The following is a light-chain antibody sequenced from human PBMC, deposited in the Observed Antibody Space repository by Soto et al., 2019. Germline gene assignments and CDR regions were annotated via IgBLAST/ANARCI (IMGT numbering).Light chain of an antibody. CDR2: DAS. J-gene: IGKJ5*01. CDR1: QSVSSY. Sequence: EVVLTQSPATLSFSPGDRATLSCRASQSVSSYCAWYQQKPGQAARLLIYDASDRATGIPARFSGSGSGTDFTLTIISLEAEDFAVYYCHQRSIWPLTFGQGTRLEIK. CDR3: HQRSIWPLT. V-gene: IGKV3-11*01.